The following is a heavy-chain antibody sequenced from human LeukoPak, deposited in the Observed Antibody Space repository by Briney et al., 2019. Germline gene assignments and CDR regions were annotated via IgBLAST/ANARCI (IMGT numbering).Heavy chain of an antibody. CDR1: GFTFSSYS. CDR2: ITTSSYI. J-gene: IGHJ4*02. D-gene: IGHD1-1*01. Sequence: GGSLRLSCAASGFTFSSYSMNWVRQAPGKGLEWVSSITTSSYIYYADSVKGRFTISRDNSKNTLYLQMNSLRAEDTAVYYCAKEGTGIHFDYWGQGTLVTVSS. CDR3: AKEGTGIHFDY. V-gene: IGHV3-21*01.